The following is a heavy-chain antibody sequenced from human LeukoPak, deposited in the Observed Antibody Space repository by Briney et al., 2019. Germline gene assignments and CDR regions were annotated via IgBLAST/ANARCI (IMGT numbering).Heavy chain of an antibody. D-gene: IGHD3-3*01. J-gene: IGHJ4*02. Sequence: GGSLRLSCAASGFTFSSYAMSWVRQAPGKGLEWVSAISGSGGSTYYADSVKGRFTISRDNSKNTLYLQMNSLRAEDTAVYYCAKEKLRYVEWLLPYYFDYWGQGTLVTVSS. CDR1: GFTFSSYA. V-gene: IGHV3-23*01. CDR3: AKEKLRYVEWLLPYYFDY. CDR2: ISGSGGST.